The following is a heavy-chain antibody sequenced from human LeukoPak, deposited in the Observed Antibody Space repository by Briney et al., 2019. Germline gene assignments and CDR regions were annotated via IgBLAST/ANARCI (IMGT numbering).Heavy chain of an antibody. CDR3: ARDLFGMAYYFDY. V-gene: IGHV3-11*01. CDR2: ISSSGTTI. J-gene: IGHJ4*02. D-gene: IGHD3-16*01. Sequence: GGSLRLSCAASGFTFSDYYMSWIRQAPGKGLEWVSYISSSGTTIYYADSVKGRFTISRDNAKNSLYLQMNSLRAEDTAAYYCARDLFGMAYYFDYWGQGTLVTVSS. CDR1: GFTFSDYY.